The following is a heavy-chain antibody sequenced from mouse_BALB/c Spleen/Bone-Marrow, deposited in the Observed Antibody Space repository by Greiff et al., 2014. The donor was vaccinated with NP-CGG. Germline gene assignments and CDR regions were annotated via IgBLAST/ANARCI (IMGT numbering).Heavy chain of an antibody. V-gene: IGHV1-87*01. CDR2: IYPGDGDT. CDR3: ARDEHYFDY. Sequence: VQLQQSGAELARPGASAKLSCKASGYTFTSYWMQWVKQRPGQGLEWIGAIYPGDGDTRYTQKFKGKATLTADKSSGTAYMQLSSLASEDSAVYYCARDEHYFDYWGQGTTLTVSS. J-gene: IGHJ2*01. CDR1: GYTFTSYW.